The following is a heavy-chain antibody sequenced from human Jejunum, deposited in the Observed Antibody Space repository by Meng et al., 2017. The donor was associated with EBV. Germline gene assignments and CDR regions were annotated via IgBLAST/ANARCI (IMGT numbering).Heavy chain of an antibody. V-gene: IGHV4-28*01. J-gene: IGHJ4*02. D-gene: IGHD1-1*01. CDR3: AKRMPGTGFDY. CDR1: GYSMSNSNW. CDR2: IYYTGTT. Sequence: QVQVQGSGPGLVKPSATLSLTCAVSGYSMSNSNWWGWIRQPPGKGLEWIGYIYYTGTTYYNPSLKSRVTMSIDTSKNHFSLKLTSVTTMDTAVYYCAKRMPGTGFDYWGQGTLVTVSS.